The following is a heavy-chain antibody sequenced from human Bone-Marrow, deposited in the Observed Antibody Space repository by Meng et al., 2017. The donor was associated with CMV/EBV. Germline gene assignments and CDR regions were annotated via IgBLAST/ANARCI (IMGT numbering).Heavy chain of an antibody. D-gene: IGHD3-22*01. J-gene: IGHJ6*02. V-gene: IGHV3-23*01. CDR3: AKDWGNYYDSVYYYYGMDV. CDR1: GFTFSSYA. Sequence: GESPKISCAASGFTFSSYAMSWVRQAPGKGLEWVSAISGSGGSTYYADSVKGRFTISRDNSKNTLYLQMNSLRAEDTAVYYCAKDWGNYYDSVYYYYGMDVWGQGTTVTVSS. CDR2: ISGSGGST.